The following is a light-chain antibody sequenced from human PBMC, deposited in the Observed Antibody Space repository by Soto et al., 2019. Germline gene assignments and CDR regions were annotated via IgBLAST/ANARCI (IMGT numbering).Light chain of an antibody. CDR1: QSISSY. V-gene: IGKV1-39*01. Sequence: DIQMTQSPSSLSASVGDRVTITCRASQSISSYLNWYQQKPGKAPKLLIFAASSLQSGVPSRFSGSGSGTDFTLTISSLQPEDFATHYCQQSYSMSYTFGQGTKLEIK. J-gene: IGKJ2*01. CDR2: AAS. CDR3: QQSYSMSYT.